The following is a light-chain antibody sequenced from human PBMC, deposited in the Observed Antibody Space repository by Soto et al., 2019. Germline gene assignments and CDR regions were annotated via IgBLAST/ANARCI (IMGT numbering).Light chain of an antibody. CDR3: QQYTTSSWT. CDR2: GTS. V-gene: IGKV3-20*01. Sequence: GLTKSPCTLSLSTGERATLSCRASQSVGSSYLAWYQQKPGQAPRVLIYGTSSRATGIPDRFSGSGSGTDFTLTISRLEPEDFAVYYCQQYTTSSWTFGQGTNVDI. J-gene: IGKJ1*01. CDR1: QSVGSSY.